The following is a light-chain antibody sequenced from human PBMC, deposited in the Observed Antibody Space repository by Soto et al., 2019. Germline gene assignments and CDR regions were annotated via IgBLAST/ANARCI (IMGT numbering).Light chain of an antibody. J-gene: IGKJ4*01. Sequence: EIVLTQSPDTLSLSPGERATLSCRASQSVTSSYLAWYQQRPGQAPRLLIYDASSRATGIPARFSGSGSGTDFTLTISRLEPEDFAVHYCQQYGSSPRLTFGGGTKVEIK. CDR3: QQYGSSPRLT. V-gene: IGKV3-20*01. CDR2: DAS. CDR1: QSVTSSY.